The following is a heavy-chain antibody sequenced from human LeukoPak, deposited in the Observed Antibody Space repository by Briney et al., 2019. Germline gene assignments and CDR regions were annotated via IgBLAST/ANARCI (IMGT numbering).Heavy chain of an antibody. CDR1: GGSISSYY. CDR3: ARHFSAQAYYYDSSGYYFDY. Sequence: SETLSLTCTVSGGSISSYYWSWIRQPPGKGLEWIRYIYYSGSTNYNPSLKSRVTISVGTSKNQFSLKLSSVTAADTAVYYCARHFSAQAYYYDSSGYYFDYWGQGTLVTVSS. V-gene: IGHV4-59*08. J-gene: IGHJ4*02. D-gene: IGHD3-22*01. CDR2: IYYSGST.